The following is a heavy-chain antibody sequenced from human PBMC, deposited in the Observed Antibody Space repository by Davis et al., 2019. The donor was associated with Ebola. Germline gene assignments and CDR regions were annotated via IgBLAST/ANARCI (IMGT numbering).Heavy chain of an antibody. Sequence: MPSETLSLTCTVSGGSISSSSYYWGWIRQPPGKGLEWIGSIYYSGSTYYNPSLKSRVTISVDTSKNQFSLKLSSVTAADTAVYYCARQTYSGSGSGFDPWGPGTLVTVSS. J-gene: IGHJ5*02. D-gene: IGHD3-10*01. CDR3: ARQTYSGSGSGFDP. CDR2: IYYSGST. V-gene: IGHV4-39*01. CDR1: GGSISSSSYY.